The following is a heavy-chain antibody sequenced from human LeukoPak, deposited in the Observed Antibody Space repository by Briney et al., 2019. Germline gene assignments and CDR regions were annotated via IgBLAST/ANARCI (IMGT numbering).Heavy chain of an antibody. CDR2: IYWDDDK. Sequence: ESGPTLVKPTQTLTLTCTFSGFSLSTRGVGVGWIRQPPGKALEWLALIYWDDDKRYSPSLKSRLTITKDTSKNQVVLTMTNMDPVDTATYYCARSITIFGVVPSFDYWGQGTLVTVSS. D-gene: IGHD3-3*01. CDR3: ARSITIFGVVPSFDY. V-gene: IGHV2-5*02. CDR1: GFSLSTRGVG. J-gene: IGHJ4*02.